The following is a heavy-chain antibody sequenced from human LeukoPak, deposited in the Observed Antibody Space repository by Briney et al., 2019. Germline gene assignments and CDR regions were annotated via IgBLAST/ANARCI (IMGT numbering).Heavy chain of an antibody. CDR3: ARESWGPVGP. CDR2: TYTDTSA. CDR1: GFIVSNNH. D-gene: IGHD7-27*01. V-gene: IGHV3-66*02. J-gene: IGHJ5*02. Sequence: GGSLRLSCAASGFIVSNNHMSWVRQAPGKGLEWVSLTYTDTSAYYADSVKGRFTISRDNSKNTLNLQMNSLRVEDTGVYCCARESWGPVGPWGQGTLVTVSS.